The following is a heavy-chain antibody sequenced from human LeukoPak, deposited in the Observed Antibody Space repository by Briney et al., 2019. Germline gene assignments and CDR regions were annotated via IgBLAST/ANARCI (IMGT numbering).Heavy chain of an antibody. CDR1: GYTFTGYY. V-gene: IGHV1-2*02. CDR2: INPNSGGT. CDR3: ARDKRYYDSSGYYYEFDY. Sequence: ASVKVSCKASGYTFTGYYMHWVRQAPGQGLEWMGWINPNSGGTNYAQKFQGRVTMTRDTSISTAYMELSRLRSDDTAVYYCARDKRYYDSSGYYYEFDYWGQGTLVTVSS. J-gene: IGHJ4*02. D-gene: IGHD3-22*01.